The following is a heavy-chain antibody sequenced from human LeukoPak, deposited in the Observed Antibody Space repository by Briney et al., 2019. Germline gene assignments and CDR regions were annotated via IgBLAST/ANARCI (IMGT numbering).Heavy chain of an antibody. CDR1: GGSISSSSFY. CDR2: IYYSGST. V-gene: IGHV4-39*01. Sequence: SETLSLTCTVSGGSISSSSFYWGWIRQPPGKGLEWIGSIYYSGSTYYNPSLKSRVTISVDTSKNQSSLNLNSVTAADTALYYCARHGGSSGWYHFDYWGQGTLVTVSS. D-gene: IGHD6-13*01. CDR3: ARHGGSSGWYHFDY. J-gene: IGHJ4*02.